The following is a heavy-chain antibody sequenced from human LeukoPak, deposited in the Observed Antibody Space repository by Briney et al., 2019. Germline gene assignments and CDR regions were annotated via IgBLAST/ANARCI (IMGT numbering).Heavy chain of an antibody. V-gene: IGHV4-4*07. CDR1: GGSISSYY. D-gene: IGHD5-12*01. CDR3: ARGRGYSGYDFPYYYYGMDV. Sequence: PSETLSLTCTVSGGSISSYYWSWIRQPAGKGLEWIGRIYTSGSTNYNPSLKSRVTMSVDTSKNRFSLKLSSVTAADTAVYYCARGRGYSGYDFPYYYYGMDVWGQGTTVTVSS. CDR2: IYTSGST. J-gene: IGHJ6*02.